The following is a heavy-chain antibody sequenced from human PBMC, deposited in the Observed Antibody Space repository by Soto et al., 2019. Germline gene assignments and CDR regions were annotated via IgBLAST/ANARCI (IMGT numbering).Heavy chain of an antibody. D-gene: IGHD5-12*01. J-gene: IGHJ4*02. V-gene: IGHV4-59*01. CDR3: ARDSVGSGYD. Sequence: QVQLQESGPGLVKPSEALCLSCTVSGASISDYYWSWIRQPPGKRPEWIGYIHYRGSTNYNPSLKSRVTMSVDTSKNQFSLRLTSVTAADTAVYYCARDSVGSGYDWGQGTLVTVSS. CDR1: GASISDYY. CDR2: IHYRGST.